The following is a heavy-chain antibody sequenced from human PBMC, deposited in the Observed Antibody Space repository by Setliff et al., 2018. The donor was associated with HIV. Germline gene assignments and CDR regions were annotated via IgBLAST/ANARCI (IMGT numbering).Heavy chain of an antibody. Sequence: SLRLSCAASGFTFDDYALTWVRQAPGKGLEWVGFVRSKPNGGTTDYAASVKGRFTISRDDSKTIAYLQMNSLTTEDTAVYFCTRDRRGSNSWSGYSGGFDYWGQGTLVTVSS. V-gene: IGHV3-49*04. J-gene: IGHJ4*02. CDR3: TRDRRGSNSWSGYSGGFDY. CDR2: VRSKPNGGTT. D-gene: IGHD5-12*01. CDR1: GFTFDDYA.